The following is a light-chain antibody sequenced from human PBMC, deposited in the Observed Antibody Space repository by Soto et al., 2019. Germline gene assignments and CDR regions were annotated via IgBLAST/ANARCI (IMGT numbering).Light chain of an antibody. CDR2: AAS. CDR1: QSISSY. Sequence: DIQMTQSPSSLSASVGDRVTITCRASQSISSYLNWYQQKPGKAPNLLIYAASTLQSGVPSRFSGSGSGTEFSLTISNLQPDDCATYYCQQYENYWTFGQGTKVDIK. V-gene: IGKV1-39*01. J-gene: IGKJ1*01. CDR3: QQYENYWT.